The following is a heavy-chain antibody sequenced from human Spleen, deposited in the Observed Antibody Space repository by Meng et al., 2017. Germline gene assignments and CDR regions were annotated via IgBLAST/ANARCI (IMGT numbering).Heavy chain of an antibody. Sequence: SETLSLTCIVSGGSMSSYSWSWIRQPPGKGLEWIGYIYYSGTTNYNPSLKSRVTISVDTSKKQFSLKLTSVTAADTAVYYCARGTSSWSFLFDYWGQGTLVTVSS. CDR1: GGSMSSYS. CDR3: ARGTSSWSFLFDY. V-gene: IGHV4-59*01. D-gene: IGHD6-13*01. J-gene: IGHJ4*02. CDR2: IYYSGTT.